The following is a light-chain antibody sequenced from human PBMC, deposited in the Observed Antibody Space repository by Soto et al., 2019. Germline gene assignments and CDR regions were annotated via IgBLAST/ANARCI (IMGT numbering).Light chain of an antibody. V-gene: IGKV3-11*01. CDR1: QYVGTR. CDR2: YTS. J-gene: IGKJ1*01. CDR3: HQRQSWPRT. Sequence: EIVLTQSPATLSSSPGETATLSCRASQYVGTRLAWYQHKPGQAPRLLIYYTSNRATGIPARFSGSGSGTDFTLTISSLAPEDFEIYYWHQRQSWPRTFGQGTKVEIK.